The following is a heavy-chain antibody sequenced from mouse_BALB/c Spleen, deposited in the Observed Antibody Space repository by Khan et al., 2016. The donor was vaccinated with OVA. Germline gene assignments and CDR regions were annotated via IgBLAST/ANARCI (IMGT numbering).Heavy chain of an antibody. CDR3: ASGRLLLRYPDYFDY. D-gene: IGHD1-1*01. V-gene: IGHV3-2*02. Sequence: VQLQESGPGLLKPSQSLSLTCTVTGYSITSDYACNWIRQFPGNKLEWIAYIGYSGSTTYNPSLRSRISITRDTSKNQFFLQLNSLTTEDTATFYRASGRLLLRYPDYFDYWGQGTTLTVSS. J-gene: IGHJ2*01. CDR2: IGYSGST. CDR1: GYSITSDYA.